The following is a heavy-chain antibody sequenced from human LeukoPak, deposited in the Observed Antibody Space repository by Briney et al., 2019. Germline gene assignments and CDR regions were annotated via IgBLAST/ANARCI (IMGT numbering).Heavy chain of an antibody. D-gene: IGHD3-9*01. CDR2: ISGSGDNT. V-gene: IGHV3-23*01. Sequence: PGGSLRLSCSASGFTFSSYAMHWVRQAPGKGLEWVSAISGSGDNTHYADSVKGRFTISRDNSKNTLYLQMNTLRAEDTAVYYCAKDTMFYDILTGYPHFDYWGQGTLVTVSS. J-gene: IGHJ4*02. CDR1: GFTFSSYA. CDR3: AKDTMFYDILTGYPHFDY.